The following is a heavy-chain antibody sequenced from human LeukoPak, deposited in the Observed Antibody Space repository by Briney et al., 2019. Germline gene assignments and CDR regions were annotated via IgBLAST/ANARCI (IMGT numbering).Heavy chain of an antibody. D-gene: IGHD3-22*01. V-gene: IGHV3-21*01. CDR2: ISSSSYI. CDR3: ARRSYYYDSSGYNQDFDY. Sequence: PGGSLRISCAASGFTFSSYSMNWVRQAPGKGLEWVSSISSSSYIYYADSVKGRFTISRDNAKNSLYLQMNSLRAEDTAVYYCARRSYYYDSSGYNQDFDYWGQGTLVTVSS. CDR1: GFTFSSYS. J-gene: IGHJ4*02.